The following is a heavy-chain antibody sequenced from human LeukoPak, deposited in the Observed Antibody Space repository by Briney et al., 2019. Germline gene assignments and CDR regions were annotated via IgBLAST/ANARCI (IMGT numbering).Heavy chain of an antibody. V-gene: IGHV3-23*01. CDR2: ISGSGGST. D-gene: IGHD3-10*01. CDR3: AKYPDTMVRGVIITGGDY. CDR1: GFTFSSYA. J-gene: IGHJ4*02. Sequence: GGSLRLSCAASGFTFSSYAMSWVRQAPGKGLEWVSAISGSGGSTYYADSVKGRFTISRDNSKNTLYMQMNSLRAEDTAGYYCAKYPDTMVRGVIITGGDYWGQGTLVTVSS.